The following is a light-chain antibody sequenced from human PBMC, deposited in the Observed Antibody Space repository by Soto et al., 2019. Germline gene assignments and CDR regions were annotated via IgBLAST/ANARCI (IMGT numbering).Light chain of an antibody. J-gene: IGLJ1*01. CDR3: SSYTSSSTYV. CDR2: EVS. Sequence: QSVLTQPPSVSGSPGQSVTISCTGTSSDVGSYNRVSWYQQPPGTAPKLMIYEVSNRPSGVPDRFSGSKSGNTASLTISGLQAEDEADYYCSSYTSSSTYVFGTATKLPVL. V-gene: IGLV2-18*02. CDR1: SSDVGSYNR.